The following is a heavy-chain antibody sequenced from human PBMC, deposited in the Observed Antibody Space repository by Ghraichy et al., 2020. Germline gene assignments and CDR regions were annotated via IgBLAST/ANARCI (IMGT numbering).Heavy chain of an antibody. J-gene: IGHJ4*02. CDR1: GFTFSDYF. D-gene: IGHD2-15*01. CDR3: ARSIPPSGGKVPFDY. V-gene: IGHV3-72*01. Sequence: GGSLRLSCVASGFTFSDYFMEWVRQAPGKGLEWVGRARNKANGYTTEYAASVKGRFTISRDDSKKSLYLQMNSLKTEDTAVYYCARSIPPSGGKVPFDYWGQGTLVTVSS. CDR2: ARNKANGYTT.